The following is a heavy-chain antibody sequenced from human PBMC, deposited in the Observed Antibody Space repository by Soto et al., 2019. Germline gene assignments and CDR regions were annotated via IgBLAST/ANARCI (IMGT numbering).Heavy chain of an antibody. Sequence: QVQLVESGGGVVQPGRSLRLSCAASGFTFSSYAMHWVRRAPGKGLEWMAVMSYDGSNKYYADSVKGRFTISRDNSKNTLYLQRISLRAEDASLYYCASDGGAYWGQGTLVIVSS. J-gene: IGHJ4*02. V-gene: IGHV3-30-3*01. D-gene: IGHD3-16*01. CDR1: GFTFSSYA. CDR3: ASDGGAY. CDR2: MSYDGSNK.